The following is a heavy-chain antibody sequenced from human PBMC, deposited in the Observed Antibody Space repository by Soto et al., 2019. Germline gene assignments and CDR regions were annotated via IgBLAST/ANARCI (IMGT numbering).Heavy chain of an antibody. CDR2: TYYRSKWYN. J-gene: IGHJ6*02. V-gene: IGHV6-1*01. Sequence: AISHDSLSSESAAWNWIRQSPSRGLEWLGRTYYRSKWYNDYAVSVKSRITINPDTSKNQFSLQLNSVTPEDTAVYYCARARAVVVPAARANYGMDVWGQGNTVT. D-gene: IGHD2-2*01. CDR1: HDSLSSESAA. CDR3: ARARAVVVPAARANYGMDV.